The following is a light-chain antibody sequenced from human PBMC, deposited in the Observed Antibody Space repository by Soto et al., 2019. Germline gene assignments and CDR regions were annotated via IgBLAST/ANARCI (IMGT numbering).Light chain of an antibody. J-gene: IGKJ4*01. CDR1: QSVGIN. CDR3: QPYNEWPLT. V-gene: IGKV3D-15*03. CDR2: AAS. Sequence: EIVMTQSPATLSVSPGEGATLSCRASQSVGINLAWYQQQPGQSPRLLIYAASIRAPAIPARSSGSGSGTEFTRTISNLQSEEFAVYYYQPYNEWPLTFGGGTKVEIK.